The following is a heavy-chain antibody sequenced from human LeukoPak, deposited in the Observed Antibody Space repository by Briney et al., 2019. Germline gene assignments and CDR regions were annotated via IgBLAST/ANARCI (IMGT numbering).Heavy chain of an antibody. J-gene: IGHJ4*02. Sequence: GGSLRLSCAASGFTFSNYAMGWVRQAPGKGLEWVSAIGTGSSSTYYADSVKGRFTISRDNSKNTVYLQMTNLRAEDTALYYCAKRTYCGSDCYFDFWGQGTLVTVSS. CDR3: AKRTYCGSDCYFDF. V-gene: IGHV3-23*01. D-gene: IGHD2-21*02. CDR1: GFTFSNYA. CDR2: IGTGSSST.